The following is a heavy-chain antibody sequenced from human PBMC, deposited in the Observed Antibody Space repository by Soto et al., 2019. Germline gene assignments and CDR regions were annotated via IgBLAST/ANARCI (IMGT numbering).Heavy chain of an antibody. Sequence: PGESLKISCNCSGYTFSIYCIGWVRQMPGKGLEWMGIIYPGDSDTRYNPSFQGQVTISADKSISTAYLQWSSLKASDTAMYYCTRTGLFDYWGQGTLVTVSS. D-gene: IGHD7-27*01. CDR1: GYTFSIYC. CDR2: IYPGDSDT. CDR3: TRTGLFDY. J-gene: IGHJ4*02. V-gene: IGHV5-51*01.